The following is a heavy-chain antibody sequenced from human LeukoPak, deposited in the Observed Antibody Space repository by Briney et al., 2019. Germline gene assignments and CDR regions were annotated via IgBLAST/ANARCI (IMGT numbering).Heavy chain of an antibody. CDR2: IYYSGST. D-gene: IGHD3-10*01. V-gene: IGHV4-59*01. CDR1: GGSISNYY. Sequence: SETLSLTCTVSGGSISNYYWSWIRQPPGRGLEWIGYIYYSGSTNYNPSLKSRVTISVDTSKNQFSLKLTSVTAADTAVYFCARGGYYGSGNDFRFDPWGQGTLVTVSS. J-gene: IGHJ5*02. CDR3: ARGGYYGSGNDFRFDP.